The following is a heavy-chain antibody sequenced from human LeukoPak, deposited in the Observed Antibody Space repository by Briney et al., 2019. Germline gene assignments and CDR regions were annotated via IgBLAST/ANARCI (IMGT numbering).Heavy chain of an antibody. CDR1: DGSMNNYY. CDR3: ARGPYYDSSKTSAFDI. V-gene: IGHV4-59*01. Sequence: SETLSLTCTVSDGSMNNYYWSWIRQPPGKGLEWIGHISYSGNTNYNPSLMSRVTVSVDTSKNQLSLKMNSVTAADTAVYYCARGPYYDSSKTSAFDIWGQGTMVTVSS. CDR2: ISYSGNT. J-gene: IGHJ3*02. D-gene: IGHD3-22*01.